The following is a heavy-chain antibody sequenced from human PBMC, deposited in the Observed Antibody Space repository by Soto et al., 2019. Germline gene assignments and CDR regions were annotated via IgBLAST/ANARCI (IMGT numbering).Heavy chain of an antibody. J-gene: IGHJ4*02. CDR1: GFTFNTYA. D-gene: IGHD3-3*01. CDR2: ISTTSSSI. V-gene: IGHV3-48*02. CDR3: ARKGVAFDY. Sequence: GGSLRLSCAASGFTFNTYAMNWVRQAPGKGLEWISYISTTSSSIYYADSVKGRFTISRDNAKNSLFLQMNSLRDEDTAVYYCARKGVAFDYWGQGALVTVSS.